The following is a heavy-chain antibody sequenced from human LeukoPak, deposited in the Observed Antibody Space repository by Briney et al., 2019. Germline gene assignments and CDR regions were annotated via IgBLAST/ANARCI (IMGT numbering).Heavy chain of an antibody. CDR2: INHSGST. V-gene: IGHV4-34*01. Sequence: SETLSPTCAVYGGSLIDHYWNWIRQPPGKGLEWIGEINHSGSTKYNPSLKSRVSLSVDTSKNQFSLNLNSVTAADTAVYYCARGNIAAAVKYWGQGTLVTVSS. D-gene: IGHD6-13*01. CDR1: GGSLIDHY. J-gene: IGHJ1*01. CDR3: ARGNIAAAVKY.